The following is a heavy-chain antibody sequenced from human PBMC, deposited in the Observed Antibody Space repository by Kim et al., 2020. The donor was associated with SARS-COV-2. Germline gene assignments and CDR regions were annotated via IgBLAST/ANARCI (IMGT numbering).Heavy chain of an antibody. V-gene: IGHV4-34*01. J-gene: IGHJ1*01. Sequence: SETLSLTCAVYGGSFNDFYWNWIRQSPGKGLDWIWAINHSGSPNYNPASKSRLTISVDTPRNQFSLKLRSVTAADMAGYYCARGVRGEGYNSPWGKGTLVTFSS. CDR3: ARGVRGEGYNSP. D-gene: IGHD1-1*01. CDR2: INHSGSP. CDR1: GGSFNDFY.